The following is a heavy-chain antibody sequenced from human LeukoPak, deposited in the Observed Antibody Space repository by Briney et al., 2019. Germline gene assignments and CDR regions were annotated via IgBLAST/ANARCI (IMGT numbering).Heavy chain of an antibody. D-gene: IGHD5-12*01. CDR2: MFYSGSA. CDR1: GVSVSSYY. V-gene: IGHV4-59*02. J-gene: IGHJ4*02. CDR3: ARAGGYNYHLEN. Sequence: SETLSLTCTVSGVSVSSYYWNWIRQSPGKRLEWIGYMFYSGSAKYNPSLKSRVTISVDSSKNHFSLKLRSVTAADTAVYYCARAGGYNYHLENRGEGIIVAVSS.